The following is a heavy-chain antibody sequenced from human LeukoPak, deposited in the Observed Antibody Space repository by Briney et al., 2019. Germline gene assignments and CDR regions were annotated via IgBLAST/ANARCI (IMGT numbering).Heavy chain of an antibody. CDR2: IRQDGSEK. J-gene: IGHJ6*02. CDR1: GFTFNTYW. CDR3: ARGYYGMDV. Sequence: GGSLRLTCAASGFTFNTYWMNWVRQAPGKGLEWVAKIRQDGSEKYYVDSVKGRFTISRDNAKNSLYLQMNSLRVEDMAVYYCARGYYGMDVWGQGTTVTVS. V-gene: IGHV3-7*04.